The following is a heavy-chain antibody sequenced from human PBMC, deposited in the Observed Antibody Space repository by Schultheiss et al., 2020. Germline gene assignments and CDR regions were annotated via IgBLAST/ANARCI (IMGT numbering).Heavy chain of an antibody. CDR2: IKSKTDGGTT. J-gene: IGHJ4*02. CDR1: GFTFSNAW. Sequence: GESLKISCAASGFTFSNAWMSWVRQAPGKGLEWVGRIKSKTDGGTTDYAAPVKGRFTISRDNSKNTLYLQMNSLRAEDTAVYYCAKDRSMGVATILDYWGQGTLVTVSS. CDR3: AKDRSMGVATILDY. D-gene: IGHD5-12*01. V-gene: IGHV3-15*01.